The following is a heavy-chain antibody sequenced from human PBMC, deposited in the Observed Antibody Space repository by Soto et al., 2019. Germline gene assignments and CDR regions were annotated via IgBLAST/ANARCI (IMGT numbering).Heavy chain of an antibody. V-gene: IGHV3-33*01. Sequence: GGSLRLSCAASGFTFSSYGMHWVRQAPGKGLEWVAVIWYDGSNKYYADSVKGRFTISRDNSKNTLYLQMNSLRAEDTAVYYCARDSKYCSGGSCYSGPLYYFDYWGQGTLVTVSS. CDR2: IWYDGSNK. CDR3: ARDSKYCSGGSCYSGPLYYFDY. CDR1: GFTFSSYG. J-gene: IGHJ4*02. D-gene: IGHD2-15*01.